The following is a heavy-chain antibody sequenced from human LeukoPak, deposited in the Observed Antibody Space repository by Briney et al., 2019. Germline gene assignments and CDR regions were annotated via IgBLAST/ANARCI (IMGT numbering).Heavy chain of an antibody. Sequence: ASVKVSCKASGGTFSSYAISWLRQAPGQGLEWMGRIIPIFGTANYAQKFQGRVTITTDESTSTAYMELSSLRSEETAVYYCARAIAEEDKDNWNDGWFDPWGQGTLVTVSS. CDR3: ARAIAEEDKDNWNDGWFDP. CDR1: GGTFSSYA. D-gene: IGHD1-20*01. CDR2: IIPIFGTA. J-gene: IGHJ5*02. V-gene: IGHV1-69*05.